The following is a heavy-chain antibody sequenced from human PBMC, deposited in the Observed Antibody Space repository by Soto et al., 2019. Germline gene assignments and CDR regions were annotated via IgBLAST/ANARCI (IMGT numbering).Heavy chain of an antibody. Sequence: QMQLVQSGPEVKKPGTSVKVSCKASGFTFTSTAMQWVRQARGQRLEWIGWIVVGSGNTNYAQKFQERVTITRDMSTSTAYMELSSLRSEDTAVYYCAAGPYCGGDCYQDWYFDLWGRGTLVTVSS. V-gene: IGHV1-58*02. CDR2: IVVGSGNT. CDR3: AAGPYCGGDCYQDWYFDL. D-gene: IGHD2-21*02. CDR1: GFTFTSTA. J-gene: IGHJ2*01.